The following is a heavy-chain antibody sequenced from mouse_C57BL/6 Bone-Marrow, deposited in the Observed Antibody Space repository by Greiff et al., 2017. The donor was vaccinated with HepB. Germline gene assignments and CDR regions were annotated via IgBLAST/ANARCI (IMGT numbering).Heavy chain of an antibody. CDR1: GYAFSSSW. CDR3: ARRGPFYYGSSYSFDY. V-gene: IGHV1-82*01. CDR2: IYPGDGDT. D-gene: IGHD1-1*01. Sequence: VKLQESGPELVKPGASVKISCKASGYAFSSSWMNWVKQRPGKGLEWIGRIYPGDGDTNYNGKFKGKATLTADKSSSTAYMQLSSLTSEDSAVYFCARRGPFYYGSSYSFDYWGQGTTLTVSS. J-gene: IGHJ2*01.